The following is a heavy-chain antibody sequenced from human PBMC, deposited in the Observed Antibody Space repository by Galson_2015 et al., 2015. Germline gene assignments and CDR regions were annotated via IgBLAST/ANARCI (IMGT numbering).Heavy chain of an antibody. CDR3: VKDALLNFDFCDDYSAY. D-gene: IGHD3-9*01. CDR2: IRNNGGST. Sequence: SLRLSCAASGFTFSHYAMRWVRQAPGKGLQYVSAIRNNGGSTYYAESVKGRFTISRDNSKNTLYLQMSSLRAEDTAIYYCVKDALLNFDFCDDYSAYWGQGILVTVSS. J-gene: IGHJ4*02. CDR1: GFTFSHYA. V-gene: IGHV3-64D*06.